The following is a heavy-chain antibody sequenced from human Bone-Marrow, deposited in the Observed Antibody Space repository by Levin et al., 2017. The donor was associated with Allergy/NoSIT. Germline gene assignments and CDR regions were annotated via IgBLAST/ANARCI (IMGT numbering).Heavy chain of an antibody. J-gene: IGHJ5*02. V-gene: IGHV4-39*01. Sequence: SETLSLTCTVSGGSISSSSYYWGWIRQPPGKGLEWIGSIYYSGSTYYNPSLKSRVTISVDTSKNQFSLKLSSVTAADTAVYYCARQDYFSTYNWFDPWGQGTLVTVSS. CDR2: IYYSGST. D-gene: IGHD2/OR15-2a*01. CDR1: GGSISSSSYY. CDR3: ARQDYFSTYNWFDP.